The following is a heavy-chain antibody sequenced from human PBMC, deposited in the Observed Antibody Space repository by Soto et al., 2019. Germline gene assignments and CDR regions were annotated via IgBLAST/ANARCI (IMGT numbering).Heavy chain of an antibody. CDR2: ISSSSSYI. Sequence: PGGSLRLSCAASGFTFSSYSMNWVRQAPGKGLEWVSSISSSSSYIYYADSVKGRFTISRDNAKNSLYLQMNSLRAEDTAVYYCARDGEPSYYDFWSGSPPDYWGQGTLVTVSS. D-gene: IGHD3-3*01. CDR3: ARDGEPSYYDFWSGSPPDY. J-gene: IGHJ4*02. CDR1: GFTFSSYS. V-gene: IGHV3-21*01.